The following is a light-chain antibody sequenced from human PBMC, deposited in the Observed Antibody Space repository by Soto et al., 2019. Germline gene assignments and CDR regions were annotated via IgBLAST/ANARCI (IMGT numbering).Light chain of an antibody. CDR3: CSYAGSCNYV. J-gene: IGLJ1*01. CDR2: DVS. CDR1: SSDVGAYNY. V-gene: IGLV2-11*01. Sequence: QSALTQPRSVSGSPGQSVTISCTGTSSDVGAYNYVSWYQQHPGKAPKVMIYDVSKRPSGVPDRFSGSKSGTTASLTISGLQADDEADYYCCSYAGSCNYVFGSGTKVTVL.